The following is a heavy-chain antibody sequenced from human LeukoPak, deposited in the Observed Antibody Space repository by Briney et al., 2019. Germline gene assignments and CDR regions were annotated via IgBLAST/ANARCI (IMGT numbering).Heavy chain of an antibody. CDR2: ISGSGGST. CDR1: GFTFSSYG. V-gene: IGHV3-23*01. CDR3: AQDVSPIRYFDWSPRDYFDY. J-gene: IGHJ4*02. Sequence: GGTLRLSCAASGFTFSSYGMSWVRQAPGKGLEWVSAISGSGGSTYYADSVKGRFTISRDNSKNTLYLQMNSLRAEDTAVYYCAQDVSPIRYFDWSPRDYFDYWGQGTLVTVSS. D-gene: IGHD3-9*01.